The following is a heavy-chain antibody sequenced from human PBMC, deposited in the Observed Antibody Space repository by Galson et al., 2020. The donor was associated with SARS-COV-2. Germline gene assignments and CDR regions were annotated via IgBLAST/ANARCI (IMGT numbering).Heavy chain of an antibody. CDR3: ARTRPTSWESSVGSFDV. CDR2: IFSNDEK. D-gene: IGHD7-27*01. V-gene: IGHV2-26*01. CDR1: GFSLSNPRVG. Sequence: SGPTLVKPTETLTLTCNVSGFSLSNPRVGVSWIRQPPGQALEWLAHIFSNDEKSYSTSLRRRLTVSKDTSKSQVVLTIANVDPLDTATYYCARTRPTSWESSVGSFDVWGLGTMVTVSS. J-gene: IGHJ3*01.